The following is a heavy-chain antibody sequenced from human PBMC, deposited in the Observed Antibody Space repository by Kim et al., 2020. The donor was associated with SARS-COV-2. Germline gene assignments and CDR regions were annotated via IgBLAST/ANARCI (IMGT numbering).Heavy chain of an antibody. Sequence: ASVKVSCKASGYTFTSYGISWVRQAPGQGLEWMGWISAYNGNTNYAQKLQGRVTMTTDTSTSTAYMELRSLRSDDTAVYYCARGVSSGWHWFVRASVDAFDIWGQGTMVTVSS. D-gene: IGHD6-19*01. CDR1: GYTFTSYG. CDR3: ARGVSSGWHWFVRASVDAFDI. CDR2: ISAYNGNT. V-gene: IGHV1-18*01. J-gene: IGHJ3*02.